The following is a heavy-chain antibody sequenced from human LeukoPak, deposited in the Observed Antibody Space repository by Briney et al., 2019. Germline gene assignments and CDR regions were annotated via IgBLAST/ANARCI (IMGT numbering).Heavy chain of an antibody. V-gene: IGHV4-39*01. CDR2: MYYSGST. CDR3: ATIDYYDSSGYKYSFDY. CDR1: GGSIRSSSYY. Sequence: PSETLSLTCTVSGGSIRSSSYYWGWIRQPPGKGLEWVGSMYYSGSTYYNPSLKSRVTISVDTSKNEFSLKLSSVTAADTAVYYCATIDYYDSSGYKYSFDYWGQGTLVTVSS. J-gene: IGHJ4*02. D-gene: IGHD3-22*01.